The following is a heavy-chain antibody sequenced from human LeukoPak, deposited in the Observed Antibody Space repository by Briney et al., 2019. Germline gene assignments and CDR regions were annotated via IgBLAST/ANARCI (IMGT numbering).Heavy chain of an antibody. CDR3: ARVREAAASLTLGWFDP. CDR2: IYYSGST. V-gene: IGHV4-59*01. J-gene: IGHJ5*02. CDR1: GGSISSYY. Sequence: PSETLSLTCTVSGGSISSYYWSRIRQPPGKGLEWIGYIYYSGSTNYNPSLKSRVTISVDTSKNQFSLKLSSVTAADTAVYYCARVREAAASLTLGWFDPWDQGTLVTVSS. D-gene: IGHD6-13*01.